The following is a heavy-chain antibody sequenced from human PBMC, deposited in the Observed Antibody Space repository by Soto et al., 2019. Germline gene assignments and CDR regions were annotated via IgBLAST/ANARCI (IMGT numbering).Heavy chain of an antibody. D-gene: IGHD6-6*01. Sequence: SETLSLPYTVSGGSTSPCGYHWTCLRQQPGKGLEWIGYNYYSGITYYNPSLKSRVTISLDTSKNQFSLKLSSVTAADTAVYYCARGSSIAGLYYVMDVWGQGTTVTVSS. J-gene: IGHJ6*01. CDR3: ARGSSIAGLYYVMDV. CDR1: GGSTSPCGYH. V-gene: IGHV4-31*03. CDR2: NYYSGIT.